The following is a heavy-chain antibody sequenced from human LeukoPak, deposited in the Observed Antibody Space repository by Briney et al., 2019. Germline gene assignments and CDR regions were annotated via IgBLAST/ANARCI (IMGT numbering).Heavy chain of an antibody. V-gene: IGHV1-46*01. CDR3: ALYSSTWY. Sequence: ASVKVPCKASGYTFTTYYIHWVRQAPGQGLEWMGIINPTGGSTTYAQKFQGRVTMTRDTSTSTVFMELNSLRSEDTAVYYCALYSSTWYWGQGTLVTVSS. CDR2: INPTGGST. J-gene: IGHJ4*02. CDR1: GYTFTTYY. D-gene: IGHD6-13*01.